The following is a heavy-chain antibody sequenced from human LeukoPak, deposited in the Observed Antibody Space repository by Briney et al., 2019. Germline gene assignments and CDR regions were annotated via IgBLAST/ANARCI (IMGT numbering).Heavy chain of an antibody. CDR2: IYYSGST. V-gene: IGHV4-59*01. CDR3: AREDNDILTGAKWFDP. J-gene: IGHJ5*02. CDR1: GGSISSYY. D-gene: IGHD3-9*01. Sequence: SETLSLTCTVSGGSISSYYWSWIRQPPGKGLEWIGYIYYSGSTNYNPSLKSRVTISVDTSKNQFSLKLSSVTAADTAVYYCAREDNDILTGAKWFDPWGQGTLVTVSS.